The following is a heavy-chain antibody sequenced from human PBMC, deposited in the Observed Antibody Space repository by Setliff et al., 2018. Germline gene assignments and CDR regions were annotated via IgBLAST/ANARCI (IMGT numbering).Heavy chain of an antibody. CDR3: ARLTPMADFDY. CDR2: IYPGDSDT. D-gene: IGHD5-18*01. Sequence: GESLKISCKGSGYSFTTYWIGWVRQMPGKGLEWMGIIYPGDSDTRHSPSFQGHVTISADKSITTAYLQWSSLKASDTAMYYCARLTPMADFDYWGQGTLVTVSS. V-gene: IGHV5-51*01. CDR1: GYSFTTYW. J-gene: IGHJ4*02.